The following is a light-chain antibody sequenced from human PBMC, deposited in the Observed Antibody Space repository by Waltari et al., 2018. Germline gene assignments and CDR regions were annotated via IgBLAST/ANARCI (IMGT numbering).Light chain of an antibody. J-gene: IGKJ2*01. V-gene: IGKV1-12*01. Sequence: DIQMTQSPSSVSASVGDRVTITCRASQGISSWLAWYQQKPGKAPKLLIYSASTLYNGVPLRFSGSGSGTDFTLTISSLQPDDSGTYYCQQANSFTPTFGQGTKLEI. CDR2: SAS. CDR1: QGISSW. CDR3: QQANSFTPT.